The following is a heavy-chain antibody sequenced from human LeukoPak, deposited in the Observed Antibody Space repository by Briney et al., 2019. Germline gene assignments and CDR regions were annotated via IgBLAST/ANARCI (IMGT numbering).Heavy chain of an antibody. CDR1: GFTFSTYA. CDR2: ISRNGGTT. V-gene: IGHV3-64D*06. J-gene: IGHJ4*02. CDR3: VKLSGIAAAGTWVDY. D-gene: IGHD6-13*01. Sequence: GGSLRLSCSASGFTFSTYAMHWVRQAPGKGLEYVSAISRNGGTTYYADSVKGRFTISRDNSKNTLYLQMSSLRPEDTAVYYCVKLSGIAAAGTWVDYWGQGTLVTVSS.